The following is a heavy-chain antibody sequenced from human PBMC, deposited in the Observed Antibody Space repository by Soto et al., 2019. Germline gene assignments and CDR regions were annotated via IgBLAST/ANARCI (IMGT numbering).Heavy chain of an antibody. CDR3: ARAHGSGLNPTFHPRSTLGGYYYGMDV. D-gene: IGHD3-10*01. CDR2: IYHSGST. Sequence: NPSETLSLTCAVSGGSISSGGYSWSWIRQPPGKGLEWIGYIYHSGSTYYNPSLKSRVTISVDRSKNQFSLKLSSVTAADTAVYYCARAHGSGLNPTFHPRSTLGGYYYGMDVWGQGTTVTVSS. CDR1: GGSISSGGYS. V-gene: IGHV4-30-2*01. J-gene: IGHJ6*02.